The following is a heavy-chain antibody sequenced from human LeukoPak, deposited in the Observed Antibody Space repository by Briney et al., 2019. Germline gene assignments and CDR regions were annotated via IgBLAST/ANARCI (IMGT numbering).Heavy chain of an antibody. CDR3: AKIERITIFGVADY. D-gene: IGHD3-3*01. J-gene: IGHJ4*02. V-gene: IGHV3-23*01. CDR2: ISGSGGST. CDR1: GFSFSTSW. Sequence: GGSLRLSCTTSGFSFSTSWMSWVRQTPGKGLEWVSAISGSGGSTYYADSVKGRFTISRDNSKNTLYLQMNSLRAEDTAVYYCAKIERITIFGVADYWGQGTLVTVSS.